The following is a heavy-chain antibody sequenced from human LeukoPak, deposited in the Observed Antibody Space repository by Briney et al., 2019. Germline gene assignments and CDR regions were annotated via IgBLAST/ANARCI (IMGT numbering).Heavy chain of an antibody. V-gene: IGHV4-38-2*02. D-gene: IGHD6-13*01. CDR2: IFHSGST. J-gene: IGHJ5*02. Sequence: SETLSLTCTVSGYSISSGYYWGWIRQPPGKGLEWIGSIFHSGSTYYNPSLKSRVTISVDTSKNQFSLKLSSVTAADTAVYYCAREGDSNSVGWFDPWGQGTLVTVSS. CDR1: GYSISSGYY. CDR3: AREGDSNSVGWFDP.